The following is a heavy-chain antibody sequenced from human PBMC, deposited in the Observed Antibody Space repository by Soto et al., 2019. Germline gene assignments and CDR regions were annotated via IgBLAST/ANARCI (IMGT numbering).Heavy chain of an antibody. CDR3: ARFVVHQRLWLEPTGDY. Sequence: NPSETLSLTCAVYGGSFSGYYWSWIRQPPGKGLEWIGEINHSGSTNYNPSLKSRVTISVDTSKNQFSLKLSSVTAADTAVYYCARFVVHQRLWLEPTGDYWGQGTLVTVSS. D-gene: IGHD6-19*01. CDR2: INHSGST. V-gene: IGHV4-34*01. J-gene: IGHJ4*02. CDR1: GGSFSGYY.